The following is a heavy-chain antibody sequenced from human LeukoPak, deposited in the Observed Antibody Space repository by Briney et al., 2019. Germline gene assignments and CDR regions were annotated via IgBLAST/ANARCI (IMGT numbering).Heavy chain of an antibody. Sequence: ASVKVSCKASGYTFTGYYMHWVRQAPRQGFEWMGWINPNSGGTNYAQKFQGRVTMTRDTSISTAYMELSRLRSDDTAVYYCARVEYCSSTSCYRFDPWGQGTLVTVSS. V-gene: IGHV1-2*02. D-gene: IGHD2-2*01. CDR2: INPNSGGT. J-gene: IGHJ5*02. CDR3: ARVEYCSSTSCYRFDP. CDR1: GYTFTGYY.